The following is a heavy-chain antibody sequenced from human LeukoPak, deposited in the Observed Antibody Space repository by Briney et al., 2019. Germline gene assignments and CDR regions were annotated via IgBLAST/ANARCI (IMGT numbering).Heavy chain of an antibody. D-gene: IGHD1-26*01. CDR3: ARPHSLGGSFYVFDY. V-gene: IGHV1-18*01. CDR2: VSTYNGNT. J-gene: IGHJ4*02. Sequence: ASVKVSCKTSGYTFTTYNIAWVRQAPGQGLEWVGWVSTYNGNTDYAQTVQGRVAMTTDTSTYTAYMDLRSLRPDDTAVYYCARPHSLGGSFYVFDYWGQGTLITVSS. CDR1: GYTFTTYN.